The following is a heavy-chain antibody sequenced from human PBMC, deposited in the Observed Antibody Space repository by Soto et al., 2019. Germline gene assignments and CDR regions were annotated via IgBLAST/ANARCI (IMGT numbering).Heavy chain of an antibody. V-gene: IGHV3-48*01. Sequence: GGSLRLSCAASGFTFSSYSMNWVRQAPGKGLEWVSYISSSSSTIYYADSVKGRFPISRDNAKNSLYLQMNSLRAEDTAVYYCARPGYSSGWYGYYYYYMDVWGKGTTVTVSS. CDR2: ISSSSSTI. J-gene: IGHJ6*03. D-gene: IGHD6-19*01. CDR3: ARPGYSSGWYGYYYYYMDV. CDR1: GFTFSSYS.